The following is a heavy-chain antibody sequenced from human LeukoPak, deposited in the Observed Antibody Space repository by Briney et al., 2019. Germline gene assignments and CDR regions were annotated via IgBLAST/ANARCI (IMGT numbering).Heavy chain of an antibody. CDR3: ARGHWGSFDY. V-gene: IGHV4-61*02. Sequence: SETLSLTCTVSGGSISSGSYYWSWIRQPAGKGLEWIGRIYTSGSTNYNPSLKSRVTISVDTSKNQFSLKLSSVTAADTAVYCCARGHWGSFDYWGQGTLVTVSS. J-gene: IGHJ4*02. CDR1: GGSISSGSYY. D-gene: IGHD7-27*01. CDR2: IYTSGST.